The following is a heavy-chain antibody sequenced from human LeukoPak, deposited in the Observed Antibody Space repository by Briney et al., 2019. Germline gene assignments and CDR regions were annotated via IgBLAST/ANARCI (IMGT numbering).Heavy chain of an antibody. J-gene: IGHJ3*02. CDR3: ARDRGVSRYALDAFDI. CDR1: GFTFSECY. D-gene: IGHD3-10*01. Sequence: TGVSLTLSCAASGFTFSECYISWIRESPGKGREWISYISGPSSYTNYADAVKGRFTISRDNAKNSLYLQMNSLRAEDTAVYYCARDRGVSRYALDAFDIWGQGTMVTVSS. V-gene: IGHV3-11*06. CDR2: ISGPSSYT.